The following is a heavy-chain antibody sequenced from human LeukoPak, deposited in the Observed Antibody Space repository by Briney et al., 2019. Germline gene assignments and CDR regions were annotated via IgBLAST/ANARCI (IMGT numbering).Heavy chain of an antibody. CDR2: ISSSGSTI. Sequence: GGSLRLSCAASGFTFSDYYMSWIRQAPGKGLEWVSYISSSGSTIYYADSVKGRFTISRDNAKNSLYLQMYSLRAEDTAVYYCARERLVRANWFDPWGQGTLVTVSS. D-gene: IGHD6-19*01. J-gene: IGHJ5*02. CDR1: GFTFSDYY. V-gene: IGHV3-11*04. CDR3: ARERLVRANWFDP.